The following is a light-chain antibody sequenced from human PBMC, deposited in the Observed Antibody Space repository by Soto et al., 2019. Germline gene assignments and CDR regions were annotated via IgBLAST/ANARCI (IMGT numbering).Light chain of an antibody. V-gene: IGKV3-20*01. CDR3: QQYDSSPPQT. J-gene: IGKJ1*01. Sequence: EIVLTQSPGTLSLSPGERATLSCRASQSVSSSYLAWYQQKPGQAPRLLIYGASSRATGIPDRFSGSGSGTDFTLTISRLEPEDFAVYYCQQYDSSPPQTFGQGTMV. CDR1: QSVSSSY. CDR2: GAS.